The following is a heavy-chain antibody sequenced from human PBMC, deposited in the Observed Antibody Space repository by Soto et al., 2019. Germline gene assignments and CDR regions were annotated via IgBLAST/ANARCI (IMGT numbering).Heavy chain of an antibody. CDR1: GFSLSTSGVG. D-gene: IGHD4-17*01. Sequence: QITLKESGPTLVKPTQTLTLTCTFSGFSLSTSGVGVGWIRQPPGKALEWLALIYWDDDKRYSPSLKSRLTITKDTSKNPVVLTMTKMDPVDTATYYCAHTDPYGDYYYYYYGMDVWGQGTTVTVSS. CDR3: AHTDPYGDYYYYYYGMDV. CDR2: IYWDDDK. J-gene: IGHJ6*02. V-gene: IGHV2-5*02.